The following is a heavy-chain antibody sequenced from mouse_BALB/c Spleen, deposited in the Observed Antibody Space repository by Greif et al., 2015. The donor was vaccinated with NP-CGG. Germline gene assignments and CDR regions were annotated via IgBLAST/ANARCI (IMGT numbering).Heavy chain of an antibody. Sequence: VQLQQSGAELVKPGASVKLSCTASGFNIKDTYMHWVKQRPEQGLEWIGRIDPANGNTKYDPKFQGKATITADTSSNTAYLQLSSLTSEDTAVYYCALYYDYDYYAMDYWGQGTSVTVSS. D-gene: IGHD2-4*01. J-gene: IGHJ4*01. CDR3: ALYYDYDYYAMDY. CDR1: GFNIKDTY. V-gene: IGHV14-3*02. CDR2: IDPANGNT.